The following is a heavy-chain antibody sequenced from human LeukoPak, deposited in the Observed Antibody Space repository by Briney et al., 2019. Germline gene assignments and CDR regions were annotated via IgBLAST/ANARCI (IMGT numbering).Heavy chain of an antibody. CDR2: IYYSGST. J-gene: IGHJ6*02. CDR1: GGSISSGDYY. V-gene: IGHV4-31*03. Sequence: SETLSLTCSVSGGSISSGDYYWSWIRQPPGKGLEWIGYIYYSGSTYYNPSLKSRVTISVDTSKNQFSLKLSSVTAADTAVYYCARGHTVYGMDVWGQGTTVTVSS. D-gene: IGHD4-17*01. CDR3: ARGHTVYGMDV.